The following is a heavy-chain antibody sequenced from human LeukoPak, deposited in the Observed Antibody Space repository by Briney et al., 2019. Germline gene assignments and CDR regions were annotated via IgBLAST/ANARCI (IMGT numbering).Heavy chain of an antibody. D-gene: IGHD3-10*01. CDR1: GFTFSSYA. V-gene: IGHV3-21*01. J-gene: IGHJ4*02. CDR3: ARGGLLSPFDY. Sequence: AGGSLRLSCAASGFTFSSYAMNWVRQAPGKGLEWVSSISSSSSYIYYADSVKGRFTISRDNAKNSLYLQMNSLRAEDTAVYYCARGGLLSPFDYWGQGTLVTVSS. CDR2: ISSSSSYI.